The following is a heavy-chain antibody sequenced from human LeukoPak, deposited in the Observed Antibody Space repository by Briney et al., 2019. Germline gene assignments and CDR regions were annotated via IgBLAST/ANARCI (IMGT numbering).Heavy chain of an antibody. CDR1: GPTFSTYA. J-gene: IGHJ4*02. CDR3: AKVPLRKAAAGTRGWYLDY. V-gene: IGHV1-69*06. D-gene: IGHD6-13*01. CDR2: IIPIFGTA. Sequence: SVKLSCKPSGPTFSTYAISWVRQSPGQGLGWMGGIIPIFGTANYAQKFQGRVTITAAKSTSTAYMELRSMRSEDTTVYYCAKVPLRKAAAGTRGWYLDYWGQGTLVTVSS.